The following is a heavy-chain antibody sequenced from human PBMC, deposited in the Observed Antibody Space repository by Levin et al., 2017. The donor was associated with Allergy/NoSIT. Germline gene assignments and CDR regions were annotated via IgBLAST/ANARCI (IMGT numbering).Heavy chain of an antibody. J-gene: IGHJ4*02. CDR2: ISRGNSYT. V-gene: IGHV3-11*05. CDR3: ARGRVPDDY. CDR1: GFIVSDSY. D-gene: IGHD1-14*01. Sequence: GGSLRLSCAASGFIVSDSYMSWIRQAPGKGLEWVSYISRGNSYTNYLDSVKGRFTISRDNAKNSLYLQMNSLRAEDTAIYYCARGRVPDDYWGQGTLVTVSS.